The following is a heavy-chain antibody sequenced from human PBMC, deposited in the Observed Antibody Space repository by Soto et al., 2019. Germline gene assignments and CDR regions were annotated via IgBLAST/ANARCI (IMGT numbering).Heavy chain of an antibody. CDR1: GFIFSSYA. Sequence: GGSLRLSCAASGFIFSSYAMSWVRQAPGKGLEWVSAISGSGGSTYYADSVKGRFTISRDNSKNTLYLQMNSLRAEDTAVYYCAKEITMVRGVIITPYYFDYWGQGTLVTVSS. CDR3: AKEITMVRGVIITPYYFDY. D-gene: IGHD3-10*01. CDR2: ISGSGGST. J-gene: IGHJ4*02. V-gene: IGHV3-23*01.